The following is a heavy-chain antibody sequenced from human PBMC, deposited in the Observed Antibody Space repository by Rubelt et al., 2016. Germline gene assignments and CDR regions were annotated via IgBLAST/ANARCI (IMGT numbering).Heavy chain of an antibody. V-gene: IGHV3-33*01. J-gene: IGHJ4*02. Sequence: TFTSYGMHWVRQAPGKGLESVAVIWSDGSNKDYADSVKGRFTISRDNSKNTLYLEINSLRGEDTAVYYCVPPPELAYGDTWGQGTLVTVSS. CDR2: IWSDGSNK. D-gene: IGHD1-14*01. CDR3: VPPPELAYGDT. CDR1: TFTSYG.